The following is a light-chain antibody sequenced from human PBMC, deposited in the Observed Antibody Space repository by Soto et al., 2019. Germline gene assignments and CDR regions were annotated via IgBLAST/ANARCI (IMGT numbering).Light chain of an antibody. CDR1: QSISSW. CDR3: QQYTNFPPT. V-gene: IGKV1-5*01. J-gene: IGKJ4*01. CDR2: EAS. Sequence: DIQMTQSPSTLSASVGDRVTITCRASQSISSWLAWYRQKPGKAPKLLIHEASRLESGVPSRFSGRESGTKFPFTISGLHPDDFATYYCQQYTNFPPTFGGGTTVEIK.